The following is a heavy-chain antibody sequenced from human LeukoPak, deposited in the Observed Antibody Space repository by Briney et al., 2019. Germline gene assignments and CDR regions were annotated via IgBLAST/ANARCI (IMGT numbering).Heavy chain of an antibody. CDR1: GYTLTSYH. CDR3: ARVMRGVGTTVIEFNY. CDR2: SNPSGGRT. J-gene: IGHJ4*02. Sequence: ASVKVSCKASGYTLTSYHIHWMRQAPGQGLEWMGLSNPSGGRTKLAQKFQGRLTMTRDTSTNTIYMELSSLTSEDTAVYYCARVMRGVGTTVIEFNYWGQGTLVTVSS. D-gene: IGHD1-26*01. V-gene: IGHV1-46*01.